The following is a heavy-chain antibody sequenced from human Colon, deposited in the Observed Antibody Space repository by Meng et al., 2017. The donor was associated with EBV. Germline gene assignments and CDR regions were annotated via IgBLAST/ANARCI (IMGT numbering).Heavy chain of an antibody. CDR3: ARGEPVPGHFLKS. CDR1: GGSLSGYY. V-gene: IGHV4-34*02. J-gene: IGHJ5*02. D-gene: IGHD6-19*01. CDR2: INHSGNT. Sequence: QGQLQAWGRGVLSPAEPLSPPCHVSGGSLSGYYWSRIPQPPGKGLEWIGEINHSGNTNYNPSLKSRVTISIDTSKNQFSLKLSSVTDADTAVYFCARGEPVPGHFLKSWGQGTLVTVSS.